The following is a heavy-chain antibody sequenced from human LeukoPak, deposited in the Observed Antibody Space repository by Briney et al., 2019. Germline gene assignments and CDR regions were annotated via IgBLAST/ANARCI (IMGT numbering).Heavy chain of an antibody. CDR1: GFTFSSFW. CDR2: LNSDGSST. CDR3: ARAVADTRNAFDI. D-gene: IGHD6-19*01. J-gene: IGHJ3*02. V-gene: IGHV3-74*01. Sequence: GGSLRLSCAASGFTFSSFWVHWVRQAPGKGLVWVSRLNSDGSSTYYADSVKGRFTISRDNAKNTLFLQMNSLRAEDTAVYYCARAVADTRNAFDIWGQGTMVTVSS.